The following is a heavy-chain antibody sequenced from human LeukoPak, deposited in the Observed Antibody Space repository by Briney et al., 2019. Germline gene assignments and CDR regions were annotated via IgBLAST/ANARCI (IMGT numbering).Heavy chain of an antibody. CDR1: GYTFTSYG. Sequence: ASVKVSCKASGYTFTSYGITWVRQAPGQGLEWMGWISTYNGHTNYAQKLQGRVTMTKDTSTTTAYMELSRLRSDDTAVYYCARASMIVVVITTDYFDYWGQGTLVTVSS. CDR2: ISTYNGHT. CDR3: ARASMIVVVITTDYFDY. D-gene: IGHD3-22*01. J-gene: IGHJ4*02. V-gene: IGHV1-18*01.